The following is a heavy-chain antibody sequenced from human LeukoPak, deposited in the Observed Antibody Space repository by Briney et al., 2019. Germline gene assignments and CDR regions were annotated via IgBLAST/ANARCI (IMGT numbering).Heavy chain of an antibody. CDR1: GFIFSNYG. D-gene: IGHD3-3*01. V-gene: IGHV3-23*01. J-gene: IGHJ4*02. CDR3: AKDLSLRDFWSGYFDY. Sequence: GGSLRLSCAASGFIFSNYGMNWVRQAPGEGLEWVADIGASGSATSYADSVRGRFTISRDNSKSTTYLQMHSVRAEDTAVFYCAKDLSLRDFWSGYFDYWGQGIPVTVSS. CDR2: IGASGSAT.